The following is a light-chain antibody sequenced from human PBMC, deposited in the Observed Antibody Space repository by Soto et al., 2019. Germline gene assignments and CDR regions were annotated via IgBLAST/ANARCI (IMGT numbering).Light chain of an antibody. CDR3: QQYHHWPPIT. Sequence: EILMTQAPATLSVFPGESPPLSWRASQSVSTSLAWYQQKPGQAPRLLIYGASTRATDIPARFGGSGSGTEFTLTISSLQSEDFAVYYCQQYHHWPPITFGQGTRLEIK. CDR2: GAS. CDR1: QSVSTS. J-gene: IGKJ5*01. V-gene: IGKV3-15*01.